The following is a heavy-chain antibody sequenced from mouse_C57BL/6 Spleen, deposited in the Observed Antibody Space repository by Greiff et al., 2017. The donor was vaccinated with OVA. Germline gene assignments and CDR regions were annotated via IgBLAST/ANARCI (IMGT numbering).Heavy chain of an antibody. Sequence: QVQLQQPGAELVKPGASVKLSCKASGYTFTSYWMQWVKQRPGQGLEWIGEIDPSDSYTNYNQKFKGKATLTVDTSSSPAYMQLSSLTSEDSAVYCCARWGGGATHWGQGTLVTVSA. J-gene: IGHJ3*01. CDR3: ARWGGGATH. V-gene: IGHV1-50*01. CDR1: GYTFTSYW. D-gene: IGHD1-1*01. CDR2: IDPSDSYT.